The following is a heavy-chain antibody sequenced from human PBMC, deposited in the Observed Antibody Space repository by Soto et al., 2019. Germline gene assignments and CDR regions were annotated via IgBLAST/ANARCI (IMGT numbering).Heavy chain of an antibody. V-gene: IGHV3-7*03. Sequence: PGGSLRLSCAASGFTFGDYWMSWVRQAPGKGLEWVVHIKKGGSENYYVDSVTGRFTVSRDNTKNSLYLQMNSLRAEDTAVYYCAKLGSGYYTGLYFDYWGQGTLVTVSS. CDR2: IKKGGSEN. CDR3: AKLGSGYYTGLYFDY. CDR1: GFTFGDYW. J-gene: IGHJ4*02. D-gene: IGHD3-3*01.